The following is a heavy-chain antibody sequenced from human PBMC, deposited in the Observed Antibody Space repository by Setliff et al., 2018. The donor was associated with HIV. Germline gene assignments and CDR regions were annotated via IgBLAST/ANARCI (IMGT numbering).Heavy chain of an antibody. D-gene: IGHD6-19*01. Sequence: ASVKVSCKASGYTFTSYYMHWVRQAPGQGLEWMGIINPSGGSTRYAQKFQGRVTMTRDTSTSTVYMELSSLRSEDTAVYYCARDSGVSSGWKNWFDSWGQGTLVTVSS. J-gene: IGHJ5*01. CDR2: INPSGGST. V-gene: IGHV1-46*01. CDR3: ARDSGVSSGWKNWFDS. CDR1: GYTFTSYY.